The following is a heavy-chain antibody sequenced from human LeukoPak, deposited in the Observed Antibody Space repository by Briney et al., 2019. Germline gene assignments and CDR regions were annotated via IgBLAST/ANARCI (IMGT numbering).Heavy chain of an antibody. V-gene: IGHV7-4-1*02. D-gene: IGHD3-22*01. J-gene: IGHJ6*03. CDR3: ARVIFEVVITGYYYYYMDV. Sequence: ASVKVSCKASGYTFTSYAMNWVRQAPGQGLEWMGWINTNTGNPTYAQGFTGRFVFSLDTSVSTAYLQISSLKAEDTAVYYCARVIFEVVITGYYYYYMDVWGKGTTVTVSS. CDR1: GYTFTSYA. CDR2: INTNTGNP.